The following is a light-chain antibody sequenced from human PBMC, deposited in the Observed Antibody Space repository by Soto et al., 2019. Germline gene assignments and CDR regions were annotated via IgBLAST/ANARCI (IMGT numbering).Light chain of an antibody. J-gene: IGKJ3*01. V-gene: IGKV1-6*01. CDR1: QGIRND. CDR2: ATS. CDR3: QQSYNGPFT. Sequence: AIQMTQSPSSLSASVRDRVTITCRASQGIRNDLGWYQQKPGKAPTLLISATSTLQSGVPSRFSGSGSGTEFTLTISSLQPEDFATYYCQQSYNGPFTFGPGTKVDIK.